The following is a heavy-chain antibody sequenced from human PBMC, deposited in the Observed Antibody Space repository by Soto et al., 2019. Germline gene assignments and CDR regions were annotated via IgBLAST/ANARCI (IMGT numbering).Heavy chain of an antibody. CDR1: GFTFDDYG. D-gene: IGHD3-9*01. V-gene: IGHV3-20*04. Sequence: SLRLSCAASGFTFDDYGMSWVRQAPGKGLEWVSGINWNGGSTGYADSVKGRFTISRDNAKNSLYLQMNSLRAEDTALYYCARDLYYDILTGYQNKAYYYYYGMDVWGQGTTVTVS. CDR3: ARDLYYDILTGYQNKAYYYYYGMDV. J-gene: IGHJ6*02. CDR2: INWNGGST.